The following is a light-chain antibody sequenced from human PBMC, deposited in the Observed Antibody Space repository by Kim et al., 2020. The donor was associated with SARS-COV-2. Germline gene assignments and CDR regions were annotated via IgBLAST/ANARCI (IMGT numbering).Light chain of an antibody. CDR3: QQRTNWPIT. CDR1: QSVGIF. J-gene: IGKJ5*01. V-gene: IGKV3-11*01. Sequence: EVVLTQSPATLSLSPGERATLSCRASQSVGIFLAWYQHKAAQAPRLLIYESSRRASGIPARFSGSGSGTDFTLTISRLEPEDSAVYYCQQRTNWPITFGQGRRLEIK. CDR2: ESS.